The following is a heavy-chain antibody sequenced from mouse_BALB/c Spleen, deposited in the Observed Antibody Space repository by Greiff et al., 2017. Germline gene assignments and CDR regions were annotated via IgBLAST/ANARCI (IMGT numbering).Heavy chain of an antibody. CDR3: ARSYYDGSSYWYFDF. Sequence: EVQLVESGGGLVKPGGSLKLSCAASGFTFSSYTMSWVRQTPEKRLEWVATISSGGGNTYYPDSVKGRFTISRDNAKNNLYLQMSSLRSEDTALYYCARSYYDGSSYWYFDFWGAGTTVTVSS. CDR1: GFTFSSYT. J-gene: IGHJ1*01. V-gene: IGHV5-9*03. D-gene: IGHD1-1*01. CDR2: ISSGGGNT.